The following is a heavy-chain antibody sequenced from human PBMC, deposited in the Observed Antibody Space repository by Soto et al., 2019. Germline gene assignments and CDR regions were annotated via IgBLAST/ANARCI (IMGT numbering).Heavy chain of an antibody. CDR1: GFTFDDYT. Sequence: GGSLRLSCAASGFTFDDYTMHWVRQPPGKGLQWVSLINWDATRTFYADSVKGRFTISRDNSKNSLSLLMNSLTTEDTAVYYCAKAFHVAGDDGIDSWGQGTLVTVSS. CDR2: INWDATRT. D-gene: IGHD6-13*01. CDR3: AKAFHVAGDDGIDS. J-gene: IGHJ4*02. V-gene: IGHV3-43*01.